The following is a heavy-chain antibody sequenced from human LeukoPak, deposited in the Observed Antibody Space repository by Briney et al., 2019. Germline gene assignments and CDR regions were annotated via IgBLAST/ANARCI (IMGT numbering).Heavy chain of an antibody. D-gene: IGHD5-24*01. J-gene: IGHJ4*02. Sequence: GESLKISCKGSGYSFTSYWIGWVRQMPGKGLEWVGIIYPGDSDTRYSPSFQGQVTISADKSISPAYLQWSSLKASDTALYYCASTPAVEMATIVWGQGTLVTVSS. CDR2: IYPGDSDT. CDR1: GYSFTSYW. CDR3: ASTPAVEMATIV. V-gene: IGHV5-51*01.